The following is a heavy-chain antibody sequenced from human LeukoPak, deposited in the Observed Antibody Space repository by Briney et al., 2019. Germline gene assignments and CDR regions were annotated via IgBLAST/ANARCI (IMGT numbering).Heavy chain of an antibody. CDR3: ARDRFDYVWGTYRSRDHAIDY. CDR2: ISSSGSTI. Sequence: GGSLRLSCAASGFTFSDYYMSWIRQAPGKGLEWVSYISSSGSTIYYADSVKGRFTISRDNAKNSLYLQMNNLRAEDTAVYYWARDRFDYVWGTYRSRDHAIDYWGQGTLVTVTS. D-gene: IGHD3-16*02. CDR1: GFTFSDYY. J-gene: IGHJ4*02. V-gene: IGHV3-11*04.